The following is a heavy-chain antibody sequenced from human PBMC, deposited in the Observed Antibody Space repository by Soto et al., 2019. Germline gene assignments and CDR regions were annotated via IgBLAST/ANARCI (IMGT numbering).Heavy chain of an antibody. CDR3: ARDFPLIDIRVGGNWFDP. D-gene: IGHD2-21*01. V-gene: IGHV1-3*01. CDR2: INAGNGNT. J-gene: IGHJ5*02. Sequence: ASVKVSCKASGYTFTSYAMHWVRQAPGQRLEWMGWINAGNGNTKYSQKFQGRVTITRDTSASTAYMELSSLRSEDTAVYYCARDFPLIDIRVGGNWFDPWGQGTLVTVSS. CDR1: GYTFTSYA.